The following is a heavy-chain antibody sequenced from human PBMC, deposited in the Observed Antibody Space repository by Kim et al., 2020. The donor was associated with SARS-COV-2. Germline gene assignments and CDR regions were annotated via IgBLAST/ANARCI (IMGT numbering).Heavy chain of an antibody. Sequence: SETLSLTCTVSGGSISSGGYYWSWIRQHPGKGLEWIGYIYYSGSTYYNPSLKSRVTISVDTSKNQFSLKLSSVTAADTAVYYCASSPAAAGNFDYWGQGTLVTVSS. CDR2: IYYSGST. V-gene: IGHV4-31*03. CDR3: ASSPAAAGNFDY. D-gene: IGHD6-13*01. CDR1: GGSISSGGYY. J-gene: IGHJ4*02.